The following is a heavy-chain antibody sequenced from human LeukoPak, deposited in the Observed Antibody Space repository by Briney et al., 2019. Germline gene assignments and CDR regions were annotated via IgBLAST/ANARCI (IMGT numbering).Heavy chain of an antibody. CDR1: GYTFTSYD. J-gene: IGHJ3*02. D-gene: IGHD3-16*02. Sequence: GASVKVSCKASGYTFTSYDINWVRQATGQGLEWMGYMNPASGNTGYAQKFQGRVTMTTDTSISTAYMERSNLRSEDTAVYYCARVPREIASIWGQGTMVTVSS. CDR3: ARVPREIASI. V-gene: IGHV1-8*01. CDR2: MNPASGNT.